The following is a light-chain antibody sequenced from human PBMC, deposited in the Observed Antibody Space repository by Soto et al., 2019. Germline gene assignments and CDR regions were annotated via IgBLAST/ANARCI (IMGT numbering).Light chain of an antibody. CDR2: DNN. J-gene: IGLJ2*01. CDR1: SSNIGAGYD. Sequence: QPVLTQPPSMSGAPGQRVTISCTGSSSNIGAGYDVHWYQQHPGTAPKLLIFDNNNRPSGVPDRFSGSKSDTSASLAITGLQAEDEADYYCQSFDTSLSGSVFGGGTKLTVL. V-gene: IGLV1-40*01. CDR3: QSFDTSLSGSV.